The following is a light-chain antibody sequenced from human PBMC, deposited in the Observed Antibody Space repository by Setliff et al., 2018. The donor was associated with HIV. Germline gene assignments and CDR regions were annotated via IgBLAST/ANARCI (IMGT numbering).Light chain of an antibody. CDR2: DVN. Sequence: QSVLTQPRSVSGSPGQSVTFSCTGSSSDVGAYNYVSWYQQHPGKAPKLIIYDVNKRPSGVPDRSSGSKSGDTASLTISGLQSEDEADYYCCSYAGTYTYIFGTGTKVTVL. CDR3: CSYAGTYTYI. J-gene: IGLJ1*01. CDR1: SSDVGAYNY. V-gene: IGLV2-11*01.